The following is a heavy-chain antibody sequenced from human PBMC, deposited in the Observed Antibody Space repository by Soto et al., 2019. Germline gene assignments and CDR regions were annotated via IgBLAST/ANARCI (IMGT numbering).Heavy chain of an antibody. Sequence: QVQLVESGGGVVQPGRSLRLSCAASGFTFSSYGMHWVRQAPGKGLEWVAVISYDGSNKYYADSVKGRFTISRDNSKNTLYLQMNSLRAEDTAVYYCAKDRHQGFDPWGQGTLVTVSS. J-gene: IGHJ5*02. D-gene: IGHD2-2*01. CDR1: GFTFSSYG. CDR3: AKDRHQGFDP. V-gene: IGHV3-30*18. CDR2: ISYDGSNK.